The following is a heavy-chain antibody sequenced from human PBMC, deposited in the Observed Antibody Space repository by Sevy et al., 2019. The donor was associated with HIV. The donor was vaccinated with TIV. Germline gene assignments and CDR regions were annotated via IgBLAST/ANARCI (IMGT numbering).Heavy chain of an antibody. D-gene: IGHD5-18*01. J-gene: IGHJ4*02. CDR3: AKVAGYNSGYDVYYFDY. CDR2: INSSGGRT. Sequence: GGSLRLSCAASGFTFSSYAMSWVRQAPGKGLEWVSGINSSGGRTYYADSVKGRFTISRDNSKNTLYLQMNSLRAEDTAVYYCAKVAGYNSGYDVYYFDYWGQGTLVTVSS. V-gene: IGHV3-23*01. CDR1: GFTFSSYA.